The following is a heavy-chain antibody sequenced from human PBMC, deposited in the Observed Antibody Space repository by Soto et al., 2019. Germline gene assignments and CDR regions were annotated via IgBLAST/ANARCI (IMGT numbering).Heavy chain of an antibody. CDR3: ARTNKALLWFGELFWFDP. D-gene: IGHD3-10*01. V-gene: IGHV4-31*03. CDR1: GGSISSGGYY. J-gene: IGHJ5*02. Sequence: SETLSLTCTVSGGSISSGGYYWSWIRQHPGKGLEWIGYIYYSGSTYYNPFLKSRVTISVDTSKNQFSLKLSSVTAADTAVYYCARTNKALLWFGELFWFDPWGQGTLVTVSS. CDR2: IYYSGST.